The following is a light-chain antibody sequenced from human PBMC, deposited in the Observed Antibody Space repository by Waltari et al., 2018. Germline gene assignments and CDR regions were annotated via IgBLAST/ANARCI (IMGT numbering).Light chain of an antibody. CDR1: SSDVGGYNY. V-gene: IGLV2-8*01. CDR2: EVS. CDR3: SSYAGSNNLV. Sequence: GTSSDVGGYNYVSWYQQHPGKAPKLMIYEVSKRPSGVPDRFSGSKSGNTASLTVSGLQAEDEADYYCSSYAGSNNLVFGGGTKLTVL. J-gene: IGLJ3*02.